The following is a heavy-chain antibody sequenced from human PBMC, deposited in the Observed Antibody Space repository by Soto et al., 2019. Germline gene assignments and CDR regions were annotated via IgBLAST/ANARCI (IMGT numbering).Heavy chain of an antibody. Sequence: TSETLSLTCTVSGGSISGHYWIWIRQPPGEGMEWIGYIFYSGSATYNNKPSLKSRVSISVDTPKNQFYLRLGSVTAADTALYYCARVGSSGWSPDYWGQGTLVTVSS. D-gene: IGHD6-19*01. V-gene: IGHV4-59*11. CDR3: ARVGSSGWSPDY. J-gene: IGHJ4*02. CDR2: IFYSGSA. CDR1: GGSISGHY.